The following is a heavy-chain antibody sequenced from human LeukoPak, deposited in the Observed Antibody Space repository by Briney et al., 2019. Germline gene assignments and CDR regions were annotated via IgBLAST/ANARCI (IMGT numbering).Heavy chain of an antibody. CDR1: GGSISSYY. V-gene: IGHV4-59*12. J-gene: IGHJ5*02. CDR2: IYHSGST. CDR3: ARGEMATIGT. D-gene: IGHD5-24*01. Sequence: SETLSLTCTVSGGSISSYYWSWIRQPPGKGLEWIGYIYHSGSTYYNPSLKSRVTISVDRSKNQFSLKLSSVTAADTAVYYCARGEMATIGTWGQGTLVTVSS.